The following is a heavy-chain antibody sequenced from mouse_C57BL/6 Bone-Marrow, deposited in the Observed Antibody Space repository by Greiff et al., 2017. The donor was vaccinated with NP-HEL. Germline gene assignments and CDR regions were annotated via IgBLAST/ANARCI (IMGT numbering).Heavy chain of an antibody. J-gene: IGHJ4*01. Sequence: DVKLVESGGGLVKPGGSLKLSCAASGFTFSSYAMSWVRQTPEKRLEWVATISDGGSYTYYPDNVKGRFTISRDNAKNNLYLQMSHLKSEDTAMYYCARDDYYGSSYLYYYAMDYWGQGTSVTVSS. CDR3: ARDDYYGSSYLYYYAMDY. V-gene: IGHV5-4*03. D-gene: IGHD1-1*01. CDR1: GFTFSSYA. CDR2: ISDGGSYT.